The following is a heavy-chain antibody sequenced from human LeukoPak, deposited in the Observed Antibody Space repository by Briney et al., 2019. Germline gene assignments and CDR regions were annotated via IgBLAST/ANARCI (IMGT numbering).Heavy chain of an antibody. D-gene: IGHD3-22*01. CDR2: IKRDGSEK. V-gene: IGHV3-7*01. CDR1: GFTFRSYW. CDR3: ARDVTYYDSSYYYDAFDL. J-gene: IGHJ3*01. Sequence: GGSLRLSCAASGFTFRSYWMTWVRQAPGKGREWVANIKRDGSEKHYVDSVWGRFTISRDNDKSSLYLQLNSLRAEDTAVYYCARDVTYYDSSYYYDAFDLWGQGTMVTVSS.